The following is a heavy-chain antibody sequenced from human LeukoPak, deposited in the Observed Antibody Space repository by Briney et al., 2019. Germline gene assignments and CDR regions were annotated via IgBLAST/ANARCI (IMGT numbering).Heavy chain of an antibody. CDR1: CGSFSRGGYD. CDR2: ISYSGST. Sequence: SETLSPTCTLSCGSFSRGGYDCSWIRQHPGKGLEWIGYISYSGSTSYNTCLKSGALLSVDTSKNQFSLKLSSVTAANTAVYYCVRVSGRHSFYYTGHGDLFTVSS. J-gene: IGHJ4*01. CDR3: VRVSGRHSFYY. D-gene: IGHD1-26*01. V-gene: IGHV4-31*03.